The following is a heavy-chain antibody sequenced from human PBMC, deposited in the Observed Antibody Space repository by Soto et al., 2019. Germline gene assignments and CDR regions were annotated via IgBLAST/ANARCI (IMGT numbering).Heavy chain of an antibody. CDR3: ARGGTWFDP. J-gene: IGHJ5*02. Sequence: QVQLQESGPGLVKPSETLSLTCTVSGGPISSYYWSWIRQPPGKGLEWIGYIYYSGSTNYNPSLKSRVTISVDTSKIQFSLKLSSVTAADTAVYYCARGGTWFDPWGQGTLVTVSS. CDR2: IYYSGST. CDR1: GGPISSYY. D-gene: IGHD1-1*01. V-gene: IGHV4-59*01.